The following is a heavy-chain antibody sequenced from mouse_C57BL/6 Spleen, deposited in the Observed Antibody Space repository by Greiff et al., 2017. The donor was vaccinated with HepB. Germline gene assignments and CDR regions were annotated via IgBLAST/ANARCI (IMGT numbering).Heavy chain of an antibody. J-gene: IGHJ4*01. CDR3: ARSYDCYFCYYAMDY. D-gene: IGHD2-3*01. CDR1: GFTFSDYY. CDR2: ISNSGGST. V-gene: IGHV5-12*01. Sequence: EVKLMESGGGLVQPGGSLKLSCAASGFTFSDYYMYWVRQTPEKRLEWAAYISNSGGSTYYPDTVKGRFTISRDNAKNTLYLQMSRLKSEDTAMYYCARSYDCYFCYYAMDYWGQGTSVTVSS.